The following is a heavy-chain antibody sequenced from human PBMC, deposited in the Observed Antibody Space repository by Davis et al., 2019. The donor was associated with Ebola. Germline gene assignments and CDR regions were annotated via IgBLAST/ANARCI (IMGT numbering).Heavy chain of an antibody. CDR1: GGSVTSTSYS. CDR3: AGLSPLGTTVDY. J-gene: IGHJ4*02. Sequence: PSETLSLTCTVSGGSVTSTSYSWGWVRQPPGKGLEWIANVFNGGNTFYSPSLKSRISISVGTSTNHFSMKLTSVTAADTALYYCAGLSPLGTTVDYWGQGILVSVSS. V-gene: IGHV4-39*01. CDR2: VFNGGNT. D-gene: IGHD1-7*01.